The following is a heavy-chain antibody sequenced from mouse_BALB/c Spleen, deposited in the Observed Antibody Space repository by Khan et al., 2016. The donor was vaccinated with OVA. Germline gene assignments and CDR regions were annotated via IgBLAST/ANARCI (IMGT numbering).Heavy chain of an antibody. CDR1: GYSITSDYA. CDR3: ARSLYCSYGYALDC. CDR2: ISSTGGT. V-gene: IGHV3-2*02. Sequence: EVQLQESGPGLVKPSQSLSLTCTVTGYSITSDYAWNWIRQFPGNKLEWMGYISSTGGTSYNPSLKSRISITRDTSKNQFFLQLKSVTAEDTATYYCARSLYCSYGYALDCWGGGTIVTVSS. D-gene: IGHD2-14*01. J-gene: IGHJ4*01.